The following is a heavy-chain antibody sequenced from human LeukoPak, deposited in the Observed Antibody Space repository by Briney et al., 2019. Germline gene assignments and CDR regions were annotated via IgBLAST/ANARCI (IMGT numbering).Heavy chain of an antibody. CDR3: ARQESEMSIPARRYFDN. J-gene: IGHJ4*02. CDR1: GYSFTSYW. Sequence: GESLKISCKGSGYSFTSYWIGWVRQMPGKGLEWMGIIYPGDSDTRYSPSFQGQVTISADKSISTAYLQWSSLKASDTAMYYCARQESEMSIPARRYFDNWGQGTLVTVSS. D-gene: IGHD5-24*01. CDR2: IYPGDSDT. V-gene: IGHV5-51*01.